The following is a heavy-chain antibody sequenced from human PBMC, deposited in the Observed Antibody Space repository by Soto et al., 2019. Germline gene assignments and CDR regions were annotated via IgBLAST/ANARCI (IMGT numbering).Heavy chain of an antibody. J-gene: IGHJ6*02. CDR1: GFTVISNY. CDR2: IYSGGST. CDR3: ARDPPATRHGMDV. V-gene: IGHV3-53*01. Sequence: PGGSLRLSCAASGFTVISNYIIFFRQAPLKGLEWVSVIYSGGSTYYADSVRGRFTISRDNSKNTLYLQMKSLRAEDTAVYYCARDPPATRHGMDVWGQGTTVTVSS.